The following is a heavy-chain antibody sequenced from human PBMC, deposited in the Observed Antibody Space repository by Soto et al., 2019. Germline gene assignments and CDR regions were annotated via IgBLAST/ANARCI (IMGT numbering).Heavy chain of an antibody. CDR1: GFTFSSYS. CDR2: ISSSSSYI. J-gene: IGHJ4*02. CDR3: ARGWGPSEVVVPAAGFDY. Sequence: GGSLRLSCAASGFTFSSYSMNWVHQAPGKGLEWVSSISSSSSYIYYADSVKGRFTISRDNAKNSLYLQMNSLRAEDTAVYYCARGWGPSEVVVPAAGFDYWGQGTLVTVSS. V-gene: IGHV3-21*01. D-gene: IGHD2-2*01.